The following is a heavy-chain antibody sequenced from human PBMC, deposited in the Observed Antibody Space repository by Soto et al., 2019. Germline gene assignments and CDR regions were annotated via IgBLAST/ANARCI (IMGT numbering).Heavy chain of an antibody. D-gene: IGHD2-2*01. CDR1: GYTFTSYA. J-gene: IGHJ6*03. V-gene: IGHV1-3*01. Sequence: KTIGASVKVSCKASGYTFTSYAMHWVRQAPGQRLEWMGWINAGNGNIKYSQKFHGRVTITRDTSASTAYMELSSLRSEDTAVYYCARDPSKRCSSTSCYSRAYYYYYMDVWGKGTTVTVSS. CDR2: INAGNGNI. CDR3: ARDPSKRCSSTSCYSRAYYYYYMDV.